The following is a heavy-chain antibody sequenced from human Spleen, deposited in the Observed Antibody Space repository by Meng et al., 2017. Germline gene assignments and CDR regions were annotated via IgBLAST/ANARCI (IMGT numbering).Heavy chain of an antibody. CDR1: GFTFRSFG. J-gene: IGHJ4*02. Sequence: QVQLVGSGGGVVQPGRCLRLSCAGSGFTFRSFGMHWVRQAPGKGLEWVAVISYDGGNKYYADSVKGRFTISRDNSKNTLNLQMNSLRPEDTAVYYCAKGKRDYESSGYYFDYLGQGTLVTVSS. CDR3: AKGKRDYESSGYYFDY. V-gene: IGHV3-30*18. CDR2: ISYDGGNK. D-gene: IGHD3-22*01.